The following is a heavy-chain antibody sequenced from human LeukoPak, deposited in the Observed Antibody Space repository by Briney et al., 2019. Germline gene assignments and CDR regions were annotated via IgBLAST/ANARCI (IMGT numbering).Heavy chain of an antibody. J-gene: IGHJ4*02. CDR1: GGPISSYY. Sequence: SDTLSLPCSVSGGPISSYYWSWLRQPPGKGLEWLGYIYHSGSTNSNPSLKSRVTISIDTSKNQFSLQLNSVTAADTAVYYCARHIKSGYSRSWSSFDYWGQGTLVTVSS. D-gene: IGHD6-13*01. CDR2: IYHSGST. CDR3: ARHIKSGYSRSWSSFDY. V-gene: IGHV4-59*07.